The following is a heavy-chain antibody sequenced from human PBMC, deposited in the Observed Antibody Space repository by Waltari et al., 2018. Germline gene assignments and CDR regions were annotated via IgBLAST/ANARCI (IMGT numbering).Heavy chain of an antibody. CDR2: IYSSATT. D-gene: IGHD3-10*01. Sequence: QVQLQESGPGLVQPSQTLILTRTVSGDSIDWGSFHWTWPRQPAGKGLECLWRIYSSATTNHNPSLQSRVTRSVDTSRNQFSLNLDSVTAADTAVYFCSRYYYGSASRNFYQQMDVWGQGTTVTVSS. V-gene: IGHV4-61*02. J-gene: IGHJ6*02. CDR1: GDSIDWGSFH. CDR3: SRYYYGSASRNFYQQMDV.